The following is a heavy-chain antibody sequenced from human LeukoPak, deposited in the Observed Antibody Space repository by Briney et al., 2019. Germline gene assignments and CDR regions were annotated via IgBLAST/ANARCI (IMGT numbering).Heavy chain of an antibody. CDR1: GFTFSSSA. D-gene: IGHD3-10*01. CDR3: ARHYGP. CDR2: IYDSGST. J-gene: IGHJ5*02. Sequence: SGGSLRLSCAASGFTFSSSAMSWIRQPPGKGLEWIGSIYDSGSTYYNPSLKSRVTISVDTSKNQFSLKLNSVTAADTAVYYCARHYGPWGQGTLVTVSS. V-gene: IGHV4-39*01.